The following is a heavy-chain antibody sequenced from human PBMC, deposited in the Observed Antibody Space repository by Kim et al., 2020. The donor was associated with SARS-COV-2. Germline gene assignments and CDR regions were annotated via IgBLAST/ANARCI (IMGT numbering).Heavy chain of an antibody. V-gene: IGHV3-66*01. Sequence: TFYTDSVRGRFTISRDNSKHTVYLQMNSLRVEDTAVYYCARDFVPFYWGQGTLVTVSS. J-gene: IGHJ4*02. CDR2: T. D-gene: IGHD6-6*01. CDR3: ARDFVPFY.